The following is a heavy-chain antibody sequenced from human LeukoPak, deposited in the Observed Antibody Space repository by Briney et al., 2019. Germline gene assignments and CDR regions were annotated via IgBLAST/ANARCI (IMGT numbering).Heavy chain of an antibody. Sequence: SETLSLTCTVSGGSISSGDYYWSWIRQPPGKGLEWIGYIYYSGSTYYNPSLKSRVTISVDTSKNQFSLKLSSVTAADTAVYYCARVHDYYDSSGSHAPFDYWGQGTLVTVSS. J-gene: IGHJ4*02. CDR2: IYYSGST. CDR1: GGSISSGDYY. CDR3: ARVHDYYDSSGSHAPFDY. V-gene: IGHV4-30-4*01. D-gene: IGHD3-22*01.